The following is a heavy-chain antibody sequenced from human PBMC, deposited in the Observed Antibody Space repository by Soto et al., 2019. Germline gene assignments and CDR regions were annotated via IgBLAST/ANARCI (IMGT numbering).Heavy chain of an antibody. Sequence: GGSLRLSCAASGFTFSSYSMNWVRQAPGKGLEWVSYISSSSSTIYYADSVKGRFTISRDNAKNSLYLQMNSLRAEDTAVYYCARVATVSISEYYFDYWGQGTLVTVSS. J-gene: IGHJ4*02. V-gene: IGHV3-48*01. CDR2: ISSSSSTI. CDR1: GFTFSSYS. D-gene: IGHD4-4*01. CDR3: ARVATVSISEYYFDY.